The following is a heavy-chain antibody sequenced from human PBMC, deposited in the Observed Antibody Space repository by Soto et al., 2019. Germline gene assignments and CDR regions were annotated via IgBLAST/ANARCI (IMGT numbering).Heavy chain of an antibody. V-gene: IGHV4-31*03. CDR3: ARDSSDDILTGYAYFDY. CDR2: IYYSGST. CDR1: GGSISSGGYY. D-gene: IGHD3-9*01. Sequence: SETLSLTCTVSGGSISSGGYYWSWIRQHPGKGLEWIGYIYYSGSTYYKQSLKNRDTKSVDTSKNQFSLKLSSVTAADTALYYCARDSSDDILTGYAYFDYWGQGTLVTVSS. J-gene: IGHJ4*02.